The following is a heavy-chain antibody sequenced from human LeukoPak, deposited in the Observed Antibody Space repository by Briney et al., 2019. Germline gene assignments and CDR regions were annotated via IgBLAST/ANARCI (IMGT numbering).Heavy chain of an antibody. CDR1: GGFFSGNY. CDR3: AREGGPYRPLDY. J-gene: IGHJ4*02. Sequence: SETLSLTCAVYGGFFSGNYWSWIRQPPGKGLEWIGEINHSGGANYNPSLKSRVTISVDTSKNQFSLKLNSVTAADTAVYYCAREGGPYRPLDYSGQGTLVTVSS. V-gene: IGHV4-34*01. CDR2: INHSGGA.